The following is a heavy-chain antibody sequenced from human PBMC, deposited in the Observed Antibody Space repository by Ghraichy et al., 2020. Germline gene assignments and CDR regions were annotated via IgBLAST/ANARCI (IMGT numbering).Heavy chain of an antibody. CDR1: GGSFSGYY. CDR3: ARGGRSGVRGFAFDI. D-gene: IGHD3-10*01. CDR2: INHSGST. Sequence: SETLSLTCAVYGGSFSGYYWSWIRQPPGKGLEWIGEINHSGSTNYNPSLKSRVTISVETSKNQFSLKLSSVTAADTVVYYCARGGRSGVRGFAFDIWGQGTMVTVSS. J-gene: IGHJ3*02. V-gene: IGHV4-34*01.